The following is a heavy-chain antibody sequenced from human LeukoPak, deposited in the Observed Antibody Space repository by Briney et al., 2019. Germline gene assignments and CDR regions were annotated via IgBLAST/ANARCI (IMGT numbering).Heavy chain of an antibody. Sequence: GGSQTLSCTVSVFTFTIHNKQGVRGSPGEGGEWVSYIRSSGNTIYYADSVKGRFTISRDSAKSSLHLQMNSLRVEDTGVYYCAREESWSTYYNFMDVWGRGTTVTVSS. CDR2: IRSSGNTI. J-gene: IGHJ6*03. D-gene: IGHD6-13*01. V-gene: IGHV3-48*04. CDR3: AREESWSTYYNFMDV. CDR1: VFTFTIHN.